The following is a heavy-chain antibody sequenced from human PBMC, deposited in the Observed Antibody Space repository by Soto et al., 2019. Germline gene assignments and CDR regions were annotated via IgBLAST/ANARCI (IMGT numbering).Heavy chain of an antibody. V-gene: IGHV4-34*01. CDR1: GGSFSGYY. Sequence: SETLSLTCAVYGGSFSGYYWSWIRQPPGKGLEWIGEINHSGSTNYNPSLKSRVTISVATSKNQFSLKLSSVTAADTAVYYCARPRAAATRFAFDIWGQGTMVTVSS. CDR3: ARPRAAATRFAFDI. J-gene: IGHJ3*02. CDR2: INHSGST. D-gene: IGHD2-15*01.